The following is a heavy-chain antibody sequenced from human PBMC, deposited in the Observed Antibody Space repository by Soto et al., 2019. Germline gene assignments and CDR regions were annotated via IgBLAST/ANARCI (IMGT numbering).Heavy chain of an antibody. J-gene: IGHJ4*02. CDR3: ARGLPLTMDY. Sequence: QVQLVQSGAEVKKPGASVKVSCKASGYTFTSYAMHWVRQAPGQRLEWMGWINAGNGNTKYSQRFQGRVTITRDTSASTAYMELTSLRSEDTAVFYCARGLPLTMDYWGQGTLVTASS. V-gene: IGHV1-3*01. CDR1: GYTFTSYA. CDR2: INAGNGNT. D-gene: IGHD2-15*01.